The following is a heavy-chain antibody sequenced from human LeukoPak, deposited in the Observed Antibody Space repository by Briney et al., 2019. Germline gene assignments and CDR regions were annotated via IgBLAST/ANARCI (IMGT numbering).Heavy chain of an antibody. CDR2: ITGSGPYM. CDR3: ARDLTAHSYGYIEAFDI. V-gene: IGHV3-21*06. D-gene: IGHD5-18*01. Sequence: GGSLRLSCAAPGFTFSTFAMHWVRLSPGKGLEWVSSITGSGPYMLYADSVKHRFTISRDNTKNLLYLEMNSLRAEDAAVYYCARDLTAHSYGYIEAFDIWGQGTMVTVSS. CDR1: GFTFSTFA. J-gene: IGHJ3*02.